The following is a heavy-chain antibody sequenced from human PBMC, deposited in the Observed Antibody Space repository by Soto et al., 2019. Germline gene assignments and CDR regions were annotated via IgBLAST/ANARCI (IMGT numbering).Heavy chain of an antibody. CDR2: IDPTGGD. Sequence: SETLSLTCSVSGYSVSSGDFYWSWIRQHPGKGLEWLGFIDPTGGDHYNPSLKSRLNILIDTSNNQFSLRLNSVTAADTAVYYCATGQVAGPKADAAYLEYWGLGXLVTVYS. J-gene: IGHJ4*02. CDR3: ATGQVAGPKADAAYLEY. V-gene: IGHV4-31*03. D-gene: IGHD6-19*01. CDR1: GYSVSSGDFY.